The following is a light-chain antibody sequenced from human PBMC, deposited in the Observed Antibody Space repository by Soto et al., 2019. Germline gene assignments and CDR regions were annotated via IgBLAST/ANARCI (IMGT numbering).Light chain of an antibody. CDR2: DAS. Sequence: TQSPSTLSLSPGERATLSCRASQDVSSNLAWYQQKPGQAPRLLIYDASTRATGVPARFSGSGSGTDFTLAISSLQSEDFAVYYCQHYNYWPYTFGQGTKVDIK. V-gene: IGKV3-15*01. CDR3: QHYNYWPYT. J-gene: IGKJ2*01. CDR1: QDVSSN.